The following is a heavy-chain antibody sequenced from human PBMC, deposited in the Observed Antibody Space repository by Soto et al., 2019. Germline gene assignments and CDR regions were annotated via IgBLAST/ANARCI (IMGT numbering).Heavy chain of an antibody. Sequence: ASVKVSCKASGYTFTSYGISWVRQAPGQGLEWMGWISAYNGNTNYAQKLQGRVTMTTDTSTSTAYMELRSLRSDDTAVYYCARAIFLRQQWLGDGYFDYWGQGTLVTVSS. D-gene: IGHD6-19*01. CDR2: ISAYNGNT. CDR3: ARAIFLRQQWLGDGYFDY. J-gene: IGHJ4*02. CDR1: GYTFTSYG. V-gene: IGHV1-18*01.